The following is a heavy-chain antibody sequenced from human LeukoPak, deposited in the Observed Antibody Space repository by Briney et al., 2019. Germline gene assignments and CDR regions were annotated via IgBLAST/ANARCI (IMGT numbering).Heavy chain of an antibody. CDR1: GYTFTSYD. Sequence: ASVKVSCKASGYTFTSYDINWVRQATGQGLEWMGWMNPNSGNTGYAQKFQGRVTMTRNTSISTAYMELSSLRSEDTAVYYCARIPLAYLAATLPYYFDYWGQGTLVTVSS. CDR2: MNPNSGNT. D-gene: IGHD6-13*01. CDR3: ARIPLAYLAATLPYYFDY. V-gene: IGHV1-8*01. J-gene: IGHJ4*02.